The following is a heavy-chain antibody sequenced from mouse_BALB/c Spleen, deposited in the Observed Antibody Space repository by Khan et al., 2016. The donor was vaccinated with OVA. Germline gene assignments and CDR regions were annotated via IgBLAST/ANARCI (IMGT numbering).Heavy chain of an antibody. J-gene: IGHJ3*01. CDR1: GYTFTDYY. Sequence: QVQLQQSGAELARPGASVKLSCKASGYTFTDYYINWVKQRTGQGLEWIGEISPGSGDTYYNERFTGKATLTADKSSSTAYMQLSSLTSEASAVSFCTRRNYFGYTFAYWGQGTLVTVSA. V-gene: IGHV1-77*01. CDR2: ISPGSGDT. CDR3: TRRNYFGYTFAY. D-gene: IGHD1-2*01.